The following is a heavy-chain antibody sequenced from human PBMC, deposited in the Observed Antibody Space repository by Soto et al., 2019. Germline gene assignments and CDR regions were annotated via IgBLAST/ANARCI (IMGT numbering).Heavy chain of an antibody. CDR1: GFSLSTSGVG. V-gene: IGHV2-5*01. J-gene: IGHJ6*02. CDR2: IYWNDDK. D-gene: IGHD2-15*01. Sequence: SGPTLVNPTQTLTLTCTFSGFSLSTSGVGVGWIRQPPGKALEWLALIYWNDDKRYSPSLKSRLTITKDTAINQVVLTMTNIDPVDTATCYCAHSSPDGNLDVWGQGTTVTVSS. CDR3: AHSSPDGNLDV.